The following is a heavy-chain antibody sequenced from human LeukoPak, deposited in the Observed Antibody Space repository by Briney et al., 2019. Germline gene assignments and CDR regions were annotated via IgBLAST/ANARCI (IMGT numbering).Heavy chain of an antibody. CDR3: AKDDFKYYYYYMDV. CDR2: IRSDGNNK. Sequence: GGSLRLSYAASGFTFSTYGMHWVRQAPGKGLEWVAFIRSDGNNKYYADSVKGRFIISRDNSKNTLYLQMNSLRAEDTAVYYCAKDDFKYYYYYMDVWGKGTTVTVSS. CDR1: GFTFSTYG. V-gene: IGHV3-30*02. J-gene: IGHJ6*03. D-gene: IGHD2-21*02.